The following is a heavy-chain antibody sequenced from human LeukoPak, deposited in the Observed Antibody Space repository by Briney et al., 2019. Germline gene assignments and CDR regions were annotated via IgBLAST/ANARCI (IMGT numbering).Heavy chain of an antibody. CDR1: GDSVSCVDYY. CDR2: MYYRGSA. J-gene: IGHJ4*02. V-gene: IGHV4-30-4*01. Sequence: PSETLSLTCAVSGDSVSCVDYYWGWVRQSPGKGLQWIGYMYYRGSAYYSPSLESRLSISIDTSKNQFSLKLRSVTAADTAVYYCARVLRFYFDTTGYYFDHWGQGTLVTVSS. CDR3: ARVLRFYFDTTGYYFDH. D-gene: IGHD3-22*01.